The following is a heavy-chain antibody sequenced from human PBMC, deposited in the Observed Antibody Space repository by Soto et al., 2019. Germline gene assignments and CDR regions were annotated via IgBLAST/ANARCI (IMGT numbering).Heavy chain of an antibody. D-gene: IGHD2-2*01. J-gene: IGHJ4*02. CDR2: ISKSDYT. Sequence: PGGSLRLSCTVSGFAFNNYGINWVRQAPGKGLEWVSSISKSDYTYYSDSVKGRFAISRDNAKSSVSLQMNTLRVEDTAVYYCAREDSIIMPAVSDFWGQGTLVTVSS. CDR3: AREDSIIMPAVSDF. CDR1: GFAFNNYG. V-gene: IGHV3-21*01.